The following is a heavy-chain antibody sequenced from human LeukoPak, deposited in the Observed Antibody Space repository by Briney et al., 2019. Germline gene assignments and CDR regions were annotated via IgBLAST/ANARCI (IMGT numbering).Heavy chain of an antibody. CDR1: GFTFSSYS. V-gene: IGHV3-21*01. J-gene: IGHJ4*02. Sequence: GGSLRLSCAASGFTFSSYSMYWVRQAPGKGLEWVSSISSSSSYIYYADSVKGRFTISRDNAKNSLYLQMNSLRAEDTAVYYCAREFRYYYDSSGYDYWGQGTLVTVSS. CDR2: ISSSSSYI. D-gene: IGHD3-22*01. CDR3: AREFRYYYDSSGYDY.